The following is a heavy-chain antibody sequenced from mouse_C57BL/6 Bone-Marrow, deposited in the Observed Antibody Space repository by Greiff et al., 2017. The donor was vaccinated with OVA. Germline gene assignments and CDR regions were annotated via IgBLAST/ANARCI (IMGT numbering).Heavy chain of an antibody. CDR3: ARSYYYYGSRNY. CDR1: GYTFTSYG. J-gene: IGHJ2*01. D-gene: IGHD1-1*01. V-gene: IGHV1-81*01. Sequence: ESGAELARPGASVKLSCKASGYTFTSYGISWVKQRTGQGLEWIGEIYPRSGNTYYNEKFKGKATLTADKSSSTAYMELRSLTSEDSAVYFCARSYYYYGSRNYWGQGTTLTVSS. CDR2: IYPRSGNT.